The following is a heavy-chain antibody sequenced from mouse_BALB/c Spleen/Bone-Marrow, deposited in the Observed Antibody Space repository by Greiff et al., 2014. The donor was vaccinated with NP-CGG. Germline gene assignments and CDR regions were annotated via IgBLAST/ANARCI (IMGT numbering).Heavy chain of an antibody. CDR1: GYSFTGYT. CDR3: ARGYGSSYGYAMDY. V-gene: IGHV1-18*01. J-gene: IGHJ4*01. CDR2: INPYNGGT. D-gene: IGHD1-1*01. Sequence: EVQLQQSGPELVKPGASTKISCKASGYSFTGYTMNWVKQSHGKNLEWIGLINPYNGGTSYNQKFKGKATLTVDKSSSTAYMELLSLTSEDSAVYYCARGYGSSYGYAMDYWGQGTSVTVSS.